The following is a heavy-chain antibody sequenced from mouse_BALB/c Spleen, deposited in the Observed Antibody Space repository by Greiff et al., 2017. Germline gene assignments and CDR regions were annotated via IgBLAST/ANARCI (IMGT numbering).Heavy chain of an antibody. CDR3: TRVDYYAMDY. J-gene: IGHJ4*01. CDR2: IYPSDSYT. V-gene: IGHV1-69*02. Sequence: QVQLQQPGAELVRPGASVKLSCKASGYTFTSYWINWVKQRPGQGLEWIGNIYPSDSYTNYNQKFKDKATLTVDKSSSTAYMQLSSPTSEDSAVYYCTRVDYYAMDYWGQGTSVTVSS. CDR1: GYTFTSYW.